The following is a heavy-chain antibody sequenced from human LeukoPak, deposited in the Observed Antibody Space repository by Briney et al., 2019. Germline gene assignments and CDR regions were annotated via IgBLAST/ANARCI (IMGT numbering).Heavy chain of an antibody. CDR2: INSDGSST. J-gene: IGHJ3*02. Sequence: GGSLRLSCAASGFTFSSYWMHWVRQAPGKGLGWVSRINSDGSSTSYADSVKGRFTISRDNAKTTLYLQMNSLRAEDTAVYYCARSVGGAFDIWGQGTMVTVSS. D-gene: IGHD2-15*01. V-gene: IGHV3-74*01. CDR1: GFTFSSYW. CDR3: ARSVGGAFDI.